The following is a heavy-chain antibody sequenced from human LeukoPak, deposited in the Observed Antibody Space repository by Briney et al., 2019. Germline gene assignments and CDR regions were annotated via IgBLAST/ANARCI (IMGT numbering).Heavy chain of an antibody. D-gene: IGHD3-3*01. CDR3: ATYYDFWSGYYKPRGYYFDY. Sequence: GGSLRLSCEASGFTFSSYAMTWVRQAPGKGLEWVSAISGSGGSTYYADSVKGRFTISRDNSKNTLYLQMNSLRAEDTAVYYCATYYDFWSGYYKPRGYYFDYWGQGTLVTVSS. CDR1: GFTFSSYA. J-gene: IGHJ4*02. CDR2: ISGSGGST. V-gene: IGHV3-23*01.